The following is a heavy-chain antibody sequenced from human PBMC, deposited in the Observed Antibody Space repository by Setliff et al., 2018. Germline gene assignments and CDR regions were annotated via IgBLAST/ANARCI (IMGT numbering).Heavy chain of an antibody. CDR3: ARGRRGNYDFWSGYSNWFDP. V-gene: IGHV1-2*06. CDR1: GYPFTDYY. D-gene: IGHD3-3*01. J-gene: IGHJ5*02. CDR2: INPNSGAT. Sequence: ASVKVSCKTSGYPFTDYYIHWVRQAPGQGLEWMGRINPNSGATNFAQKFQGRVTMTRDTSISTAYMDLSRLRSDDTAVYYCARGRRGNYDFWSGYSNWFDPWGQGTLVTSPQ.